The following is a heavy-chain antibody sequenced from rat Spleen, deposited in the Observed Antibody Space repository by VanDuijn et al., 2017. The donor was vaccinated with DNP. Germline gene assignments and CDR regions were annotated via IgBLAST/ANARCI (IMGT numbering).Heavy chain of an antibody. CDR2: VTNADTT. Sequence: EVLLQESGPGLVKPSQSLSLTCSVTGFSITNNFKWSWIRKFPGNRLEWMGYVTNADTTDYNPSLKSRISITTDTSKNQFFLQVNSVATEDTATYYCAIQLGVFDYWGQGVMVTVSS. J-gene: IGHJ2*01. D-gene: IGHD5-1*01. V-gene: IGHV3-3*01. CDR1: GFSITNNFK. CDR3: AIQLGVFDY.